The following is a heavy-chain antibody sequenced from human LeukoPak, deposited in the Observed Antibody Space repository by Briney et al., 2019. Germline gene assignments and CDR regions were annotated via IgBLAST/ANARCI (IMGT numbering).Heavy chain of an antibody. D-gene: IGHD2-15*01. V-gene: IGHV3-7*01. CDR3: ARVIAGAIDY. J-gene: IGHJ4*02. Sequence: PGGSLRLSCAASGFTFSYYWMNWVRQPPGKGLEWVANIKQDGGEKFYVDSVKGRFTISRDNARSSVYLQMNSLRAEDTAVYYCARVIAGAIDYWGQGTLVTVSS. CDR2: IKQDGGEK. CDR1: GFTFSYYW.